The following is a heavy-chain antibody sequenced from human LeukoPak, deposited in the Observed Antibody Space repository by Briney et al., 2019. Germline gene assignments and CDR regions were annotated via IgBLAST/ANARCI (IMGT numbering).Heavy chain of an antibody. CDR2: IRYDGSNK. Sequence: GGSLRLSCAASGFTVSSNYMSWVRQAPGKGLEWVAFIRYDGSNKYYADSVKGRFTISRDNSKNTLYLQMNSLRAEDTAVYYCAKTGWDDAFDIRGQGTMVTVSS. D-gene: IGHD1-26*01. J-gene: IGHJ3*02. V-gene: IGHV3-30*02. CDR3: AKTGWDDAFDI. CDR1: GFTVSSNY.